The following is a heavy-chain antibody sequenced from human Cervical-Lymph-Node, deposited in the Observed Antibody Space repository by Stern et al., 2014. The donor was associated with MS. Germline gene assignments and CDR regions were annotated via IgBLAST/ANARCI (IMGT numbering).Heavy chain of an antibody. CDR1: GGTFTTSA. D-gene: IGHD5/OR15-5a*01. J-gene: IGHJ5*02. V-gene: IGHV1-69*06. CDR2: IIPILGST. CDR3: ARDLGVGPSVS. Sequence: QVQLVQSGAEVKKPASSVKVSCKASGGTFTTSAISWVRQAPGQGLEWMGGIIPILGSTIYAQKFQGRVTFTADKSTITASMALSGLRYEDTAVYYCARDLGVGPSVSWGQGTVVTVSS.